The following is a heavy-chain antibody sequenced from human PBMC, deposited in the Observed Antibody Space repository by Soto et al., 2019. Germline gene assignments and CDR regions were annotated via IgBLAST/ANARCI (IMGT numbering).Heavy chain of an antibody. D-gene: IGHD4-17*01. CDR2: INPNSGGT. J-gene: IGHJ3*02. CDR3: ARDEGDYKAFDI. CDR1: GYTFTGYY. Sequence: QVQLVQSGAEVKKPGASVKVSCKASGYTFTGYYMHWVRQAPGQGLEWMGWINPNSGGTNYAQKFQGRVTMTRDTCISTGYMELSRLRSDDTAVYYFARDEGDYKAFDIWGQGTMVTVSS. V-gene: IGHV1-2*02.